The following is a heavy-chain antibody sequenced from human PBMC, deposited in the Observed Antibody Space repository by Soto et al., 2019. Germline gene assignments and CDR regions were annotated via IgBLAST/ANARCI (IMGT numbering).Heavy chain of an antibody. Sequence: SVKVSCKASGGTFTSYAISWVRQAPGQGLEWMGGIIPIFGTANYAQKFQGRVTITADESTSTAYMELSSLRSEDTAVYYCAREGWIAARQGSYYGMDVWGQGTTVTVSS. D-gene: IGHD6-6*01. CDR1: GGTFTSYA. CDR2: IIPIFGTA. CDR3: AREGWIAARQGSYYGMDV. V-gene: IGHV1-69*13. J-gene: IGHJ6*02.